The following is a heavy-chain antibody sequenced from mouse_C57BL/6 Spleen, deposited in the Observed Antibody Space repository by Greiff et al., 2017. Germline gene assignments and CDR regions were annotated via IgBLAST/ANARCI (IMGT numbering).Heavy chain of an antibody. V-gene: IGHV5-6*01. CDR2: ISSGGSYT. CDR1: GFTFSSYG. D-gene: IGHD2-4*01. J-gene: IGHJ4*01. CDR3: ARRDYDAGAMDY. Sequence: EVQLVESGGDLVKPGGSLTLSCAASGFTFSSYGMSWVRQTPDKRLEWVATISSGGSYTYYPDSVKGRFTISRDNAKNTLYLQMSSLKSEDTAMYYCARRDYDAGAMDYWGQGTSVTVSS.